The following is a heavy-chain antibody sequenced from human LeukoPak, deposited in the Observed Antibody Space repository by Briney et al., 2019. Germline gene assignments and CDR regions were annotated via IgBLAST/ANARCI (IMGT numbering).Heavy chain of an antibody. CDR1: GGSISTYY. Sequence: SETLSLTCTVSGGSISTYYWSWIRKPPGKGLEWIGHIYNSGSTKYNPSLKSRVTISIDTSKNQFSLKLNSVTAADTALYYCARGSRVAVSGSRPFDPWGQGTLVTVSS. J-gene: IGHJ5*02. D-gene: IGHD6-13*01. V-gene: IGHV4-59*12. CDR2: IYNSGST. CDR3: ARGSRVAVSGSRPFDP.